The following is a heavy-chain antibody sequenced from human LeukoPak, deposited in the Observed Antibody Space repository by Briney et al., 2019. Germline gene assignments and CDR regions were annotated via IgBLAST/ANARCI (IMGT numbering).Heavy chain of an antibody. V-gene: IGHV3-7*03. J-gene: IGHJ4*02. CDR1: GFTFSRHW. D-gene: IGHD2-15*01. Sequence: GGPLRLSCAASGFTFSRHWMYWVRQAPGKGLEWVANIKRDGSAKPYVDSVKGRFTISRDNAKNSLFLQMNSLRAEDTAVYYCARDNGWSADFWGQGTLVTVSS. CDR2: IKRDGSAK. CDR3: ARDNGWSADF.